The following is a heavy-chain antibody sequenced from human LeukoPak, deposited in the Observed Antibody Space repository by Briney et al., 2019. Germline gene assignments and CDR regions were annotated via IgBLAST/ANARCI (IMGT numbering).Heavy chain of an antibody. D-gene: IGHD3-10*01. CDR2: IYPGDSDT. CDR1: GYNFTSNW. V-gene: IGHV5-51*01. Sequence: GESLEISCKGSGYNFTSNWIGWVRQMPGKGLEWMGIIYPGDSDTRYSPSFQGQVTISADKSISTAYLQWSSLKASDTAMYYCATHSLYGSGSYYDFGAFDIWGQGTMVAVSS. J-gene: IGHJ3*02. CDR3: ATHSLYGSGSYYDFGAFDI.